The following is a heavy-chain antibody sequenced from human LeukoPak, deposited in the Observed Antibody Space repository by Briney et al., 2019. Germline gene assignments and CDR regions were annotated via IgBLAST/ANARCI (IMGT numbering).Heavy chain of an antibody. J-gene: IGHJ4*02. V-gene: IGHV3-30*18. D-gene: IGHD3-10*01. Sequence: PGRSLRLSCTASGFTFSNYGVHWVRQAPGKGLEWVAVISSDGRIDYYMDSVKGRFSISRDNSKNTLHLQLNSLRPEDTAVYYCAKEGGQHGSDRYHFDYWGQGTLVTVSS. CDR1: GFTFSNYG. CDR3: AKEGGQHGSDRYHFDY. CDR2: ISSDGRID.